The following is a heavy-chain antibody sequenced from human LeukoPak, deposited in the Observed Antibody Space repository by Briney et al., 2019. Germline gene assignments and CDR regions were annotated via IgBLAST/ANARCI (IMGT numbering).Heavy chain of an antibody. J-gene: IGHJ3*02. CDR3: ARHVSYYYDSSGRDAFDI. CDR1: GGSISSSSYY. Sequence: SETLSLTCTVSGGSISSSSYYWGWIRQPPGKGLEWIGSIYYSGSTYYNPSLKSRVTISVDTSKNQFSLKLSSVTAADTAVYYCARHVSYYYDSSGRDAFDIWGQGTMVTVSS. V-gene: IGHV4-39*01. D-gene: IGHD3-22*01. CDR2: IYYSGST.